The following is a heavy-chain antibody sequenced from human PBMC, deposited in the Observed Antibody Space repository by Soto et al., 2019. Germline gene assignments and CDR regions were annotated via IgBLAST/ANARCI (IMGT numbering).Heavy chain of an antibody. CDR1: GYTFTSYG. D-gene: IGHD4-17*01. CDR2: ISAYNGNT. Sequence: ASVKVSCKASGYTFTSYGISWVRQAPGQGLEWMGWISAYNGNTNYAQKHQGRVTMTTDASTSTAYMELRSLRSDDTAVYYCAWAGVMTTVTSRYYYYGMDVWGQGTTVTVSS. CDR3: AWAGVMTTVTSRYYYYGMDV. J-gene: IGHJ6*02. V-gene: IGHV1-18*01.